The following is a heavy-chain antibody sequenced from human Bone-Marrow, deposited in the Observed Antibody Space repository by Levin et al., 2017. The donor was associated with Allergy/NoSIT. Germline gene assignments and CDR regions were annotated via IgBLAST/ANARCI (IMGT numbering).Heavy chain of an antibody. CDR3: ARALKSRSYYGMDV. CDR1: GFPFSNYI. Sequence: GESLKISCKASGFPFSNYIIHWVRQAPGQSLEWLGWINAGNGNTRYSQKFQDRVSITRETSANTAYVELTSLTSEDTAIYYCARALKSRSYYGMDVWGQGTTVTVSS. J-gene: IGHJ6*02. CDR2: INAGNGNT. V-gene: IGHV1-3*01.